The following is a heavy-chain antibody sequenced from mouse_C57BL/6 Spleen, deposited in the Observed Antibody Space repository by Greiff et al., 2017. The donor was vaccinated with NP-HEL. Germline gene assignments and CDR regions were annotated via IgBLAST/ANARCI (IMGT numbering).Heavy chain of an antibody. J-gene: IGHJ3*01. CDR2: ISDGGSYT. CDR1: GFTFSSYA. Sequence: EVKLVESGGGLVKPGGSLKLSCAASGFTFSSYAMSWVRQTPEKRLEWVATISDGGSYTYYPDNVKGRFTISRDNAKNNLYLQMSHLKSEDTAMYYCARDQYYSNLFAYWGQGTLVTVSA. CDR3: ARDQYYSNLFAY. V-gene: IGHV5-4*01. D-gene: IGHD2-5*01.